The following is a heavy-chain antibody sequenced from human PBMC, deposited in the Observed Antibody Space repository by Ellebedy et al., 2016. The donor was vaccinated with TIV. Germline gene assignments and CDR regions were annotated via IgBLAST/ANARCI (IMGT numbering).Heavy chain of an antibody. CDR2: IYISGST. CDR1: GGSMSGNY. J-gene: IGHJ4*02. D-gene: IGHD2-15*01. Sequence: MPGGSLRLSCTVSGGSMSGNYWNWIRQSAGKGLEWIGRIYISGSTNYNPSLKSRVTMSEDTSKNQFSLNLKSVTAADTAVYYCARGLPAFEYWGQGALVTVSS. CDR3: ARGLPAFEY. V-gene: IGHV4-4*07.